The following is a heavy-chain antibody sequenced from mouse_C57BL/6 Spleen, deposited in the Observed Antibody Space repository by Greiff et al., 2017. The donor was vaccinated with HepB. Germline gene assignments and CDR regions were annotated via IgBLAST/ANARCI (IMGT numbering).Heavy chain of an antibody. D-gene: IGHD2-3*01. CDR1: GFTFSSYA. Sequence: EVQLVESGGGLVKPGGSLKLSCAASGFTFSSYAMSWVRQTPEKRLEWVATISDGGSYTYYPDNVKGRFTISRDNAKNNLYLQMSHLKSEDTAMYYCARDSDSIYDGYYGFAYWGQGTLVTVSA. CDR2: ISDGGSYT. V-gene: IGHV5-4*01. CDR3: ARDSDSIYDGYYGFAY. J-gene: IGHJ3*01.